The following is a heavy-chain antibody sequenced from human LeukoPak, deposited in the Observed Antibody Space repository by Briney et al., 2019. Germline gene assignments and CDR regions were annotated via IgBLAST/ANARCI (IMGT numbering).Heavy chain of an antibody. D-gene: IGHD1-26*01. V-gene: IGHV3-23*01. Sequence: GGSLRLSCAASGFTFTGYAMTWVRQAPRKGLEWVSAISGSGGGTYYADSVRGRFTISRDNAKNTLYLQMSSLRAEDTAVYYCIRGTVGAPGNDYWGQGTLVTVSS. CDR3: IRGTVGAPGNDY. J-gene: IGHJ4*02. CDR1: GFTFTGYA. CDR2: ISGSGGGT.